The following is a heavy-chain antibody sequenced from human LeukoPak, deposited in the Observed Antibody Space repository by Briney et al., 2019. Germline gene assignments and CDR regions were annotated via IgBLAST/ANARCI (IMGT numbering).Heavy chain of an antibody. V-gene: IGHV4-59*01. J-gene: IGHJ5*02. CDR1: GFTFSNYA. D-gene: IGHD6-19*01. CDR3: ARHGYSSGSLAWFDP. CDR2: IYYSGST. Sequence: GSLRLSCAASGFTFSNYAMSWIRQPPGKGLEWIGYIYYSGSTNYNPSLKSRVTISVDTSKNQFSLKLSSVTAADTAVYYCARHGYSSGSLAWFDPWGQGTQVTVSS.